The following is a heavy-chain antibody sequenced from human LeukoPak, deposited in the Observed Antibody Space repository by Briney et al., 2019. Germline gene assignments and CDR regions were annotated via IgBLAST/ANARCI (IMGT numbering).Heavy chain of an antibody. D-gene: IGHD2-2*01. CDR3: AREAGTSWNHYYYYYGMDV. Sequence: PGGSLRLSCAASGFTFSSYGMHWVRQAPGKGLEWVAVISYDGSNKYYADSVKGRFTISRDNSKNTLYLQMNSLRAEDTAVYYCAREAGTSWNHYYYYYGMDVWGQGTTVTVSS. V-gene: IGHV3-30*03. J-gene: IGHJ6*02. CDR2: ISYDGSNK. CDR1: GFTFSSYG.